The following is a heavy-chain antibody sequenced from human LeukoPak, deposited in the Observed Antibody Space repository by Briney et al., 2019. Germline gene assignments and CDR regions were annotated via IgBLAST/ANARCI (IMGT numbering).Heavy chain of an antibody. J-gene: IGHJ4*01. CDR1: GYTFITYD. V-gene: IGHV1-3*04. Sequence: GASVKVSYKVSGYTFITYDIHWVRQAPGQRLEWMGCVNSYIGDTNYSQNFQGRVTITRDISANTAYMELSSLTSEDTAVYCCARGIIREWPLDYWGQGVLVTVFS. CDR3: ARGIIREWPLDY. D-gene: IGHD3-3*01. CDR2: VNSYIGDT.